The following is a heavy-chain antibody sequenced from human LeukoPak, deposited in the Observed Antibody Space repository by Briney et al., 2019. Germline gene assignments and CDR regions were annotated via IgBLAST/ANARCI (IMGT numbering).Heavy chain of an antibody. CDR3: ARPYTSSWYDAFDI. D-gene: IGHD6-13*01. V-gene: IGHV4-39*01. Sequence: RPSETLSLTCTVSGGSISSNNYYWGWARQPPGKKLEWIGSISYSGSTYYNPSLQSRVTMSVDTSNNQFSLRLSYVTAADTAVYYCARPYTSSWYDAFDIWGQGTMVTVSS. CDR1: GGSISSNNYY. CDR2: ISYSGST. J-gene: IGHJ3*02.